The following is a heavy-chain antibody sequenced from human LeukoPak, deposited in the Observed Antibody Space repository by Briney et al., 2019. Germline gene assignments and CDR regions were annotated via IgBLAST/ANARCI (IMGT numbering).Heavy chain of an antibody. J-gene: IGHJ4*02. CDR3: AIAYESGSFYRAFAY. CDR1: GFNVAAYA. Sequence: GGSLRLSCAASGFNVAAYAMYWVRQPPGKSLEWVSLISGDSDNKYSAASVKGRFTISRDNSKNSLFLQMNGLTTEDTALYYCAIAYESGSFYRAFAYWGQGALVTVSS. D-gene: IGHD3-10*01. CDR2: ISGDSDNK. V-gene: IGHV3-43*02.